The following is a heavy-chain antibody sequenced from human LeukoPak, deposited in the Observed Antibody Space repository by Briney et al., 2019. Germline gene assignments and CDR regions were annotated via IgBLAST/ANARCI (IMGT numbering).Heavy chain of an antibody. V-gene: IGHV4-61*02. CDR3: AREKARYCSGGSCYGTWAFDI. D-gene: IGHD2-15*01. J-gene: IGHJ3*02. CDR1: GGSISSGSYY. CDR2: IYTSGST. Sequence: SETLSLTCTVSGGSISSGSYYWSWIRQPAGKGLEWIGRIYTSGSTNYNPSLKSRVTMSADTSKNQFSLKLSSVTAADTAVYYCAREKARYCSGGSCYGTWAFDIWGQGTMVTVSS.